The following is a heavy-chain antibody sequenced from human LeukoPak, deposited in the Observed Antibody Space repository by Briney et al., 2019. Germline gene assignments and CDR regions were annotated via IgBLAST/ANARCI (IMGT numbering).Heavy chain of an antibody. Sequence: SVKVSCKASGGTFSSYAISWVRQAPGQGLEWMGGIIPIFGTANYAQKFQGRVTITADKSTSTAYMELSSLRSEDTAVYYCARALDYYDSRIPDYYYYGMDVWGQGTTVTVSS. CDR2: IIPIFGTA. CDR1: GGTFSSYA. J-gene: IGHJ6*02. V-gene: IGHV1-69*06. CDR3: ARALDYYDSRIPDYYYYGMDV. D-gene: IGHD3-22*01.